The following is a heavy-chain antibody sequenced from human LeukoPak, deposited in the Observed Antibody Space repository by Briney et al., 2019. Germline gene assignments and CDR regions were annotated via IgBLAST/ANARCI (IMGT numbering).Heavy chain of an antibody. J-gene: IGHJ4*02. D-gene: IGHD3-10*01. Sequence: KPSETLSLTCTVSGGSISSYYWSWIRQPPGKGLEWIGYIYYSGSTNYNPSLKSRVTISVDTSKNQFSLKLSSVTAADTAVYYCARGGVAHFKTPFDYWGRGTLVTVSS. CDR1: GGSISSYY. V-gene: IGHV4-59*01. CDR3: ARGGVAHFKTPFDY. CDR2: IYYSGST.